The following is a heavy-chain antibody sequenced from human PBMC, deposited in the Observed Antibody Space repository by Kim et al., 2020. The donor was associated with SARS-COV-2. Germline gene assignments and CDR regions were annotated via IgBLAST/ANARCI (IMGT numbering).Heavy chain of an antibody. D-gene: IGHD5-12*01. Sequence: GGSLRLSCAASGFTFSSYSMNWVRQAPGKGLEWVSSISSSSSYIYYADSVKGRFTISRDNAKNSLYLQMNSLRAEDTAVYYCAREGGYETDYGDYWGQGTLVTVSS. J-gene: IGHJ4*02. CDR2: ISSSSSYI. V-gene: IGHV3-21*01. CDR1: GFTFSSYS. CDR3: AREGGYETDYGDY.